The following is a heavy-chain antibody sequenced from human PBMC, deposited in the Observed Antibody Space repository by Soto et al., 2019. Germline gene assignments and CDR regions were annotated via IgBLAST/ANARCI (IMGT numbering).Heavy chain of an antibody. Sequence: ASVKVSCKASGYTFTSYAMHWVRQAPGQGLEWMGWISAYNGNTKFAQKFQGRVTLTADTSTSTAYMELRSLRSDDTAVYYCARDYSGSGSLDSWGQGTPVTVSS. V-gene: IGHV1-18*01. CDR3: ARDYSGSGSLDS. J-gene: IGHJ4*02. CDR2: ISAYNGNT. D-gene: IGHD3-10*01. CDR1: GYTFTSYA.